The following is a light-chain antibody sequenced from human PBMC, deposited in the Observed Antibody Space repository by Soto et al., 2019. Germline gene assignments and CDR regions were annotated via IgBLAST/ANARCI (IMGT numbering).Light chain of an antibody. CDR1: SSNIGTNT. J-gene: IGLJ3*02. Sequence: QSVLTQPPSASGTPGQRVTISCSGSSSNIGTNTVNWYQHLPGTAPKLLIYSNDQRPSGVPDRFSGSKSDTSASLAISGLHSEDEADYYCAAWDESLNGHWVFGGGTKLTVL. V-gene: IGLV1-44*01. CDR2: SND. CDR3: AAWDESLNGHWV.